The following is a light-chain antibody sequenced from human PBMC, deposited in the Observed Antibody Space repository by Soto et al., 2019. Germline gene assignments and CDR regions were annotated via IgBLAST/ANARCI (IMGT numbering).Light chain of an antibody. CDR2: GAS. J-gene: IGKJ3*01. CDR3: QQYGSSLFT. V-gene: IGKV3-20*01. Sequence: DIVLTQSPGTLSLSPGERATLSCRASQSVRSSYLAWYQQKPGQAPRLLIYGASSRATGIPDRFSGRGSGTDFTLTINRLEPEDFAVYYCQQYGSSLFTFGPGT. CDR1: QSVRSSY.